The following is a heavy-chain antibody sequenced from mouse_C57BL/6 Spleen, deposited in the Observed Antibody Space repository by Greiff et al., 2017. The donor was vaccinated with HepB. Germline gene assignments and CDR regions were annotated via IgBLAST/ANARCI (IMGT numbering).Heavy chain of an antibody. D-gene: IGHD1-1*01. CDR3: ARSPTVVATRDAMDY. CDR1: GYTFTSYW. Sequence: VQLQQSGAELVKPGASVKLSCKASGYTFTSYWMHWVKQRPGQGLEWIGMIHPNSGSTNYNEKFKSKATLTVDKSSSTAYMQLSSLTSEDSAVYYWARSPTVVATRDAMDYWGQGTSVTVSS. J-gene: IGHJ4*01. V-gene: IGHV1-64*01. CDR2: IHPNSGST.